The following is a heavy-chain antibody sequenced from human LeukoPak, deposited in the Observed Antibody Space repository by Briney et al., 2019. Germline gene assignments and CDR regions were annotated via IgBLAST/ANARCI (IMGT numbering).Heavy chain of an antibody. CDR1: GFTFSSYA. V-gene: IGHV3-23*01. CDR2: VSGTGLTT. Sequence: GGSLRLSCAASGFTFSSYAMSWVRQAPRKGLEWVSAVSGTGLTTYYADSVKGRFIVSRDNSKNTVYLQMNSLRGEDAAVYYCAKELMGFDYWGQGTLVTVSS. CDR3: AKELMGFDY. D-gene: IGHD2-8*01. J-gene: IGHJ4*02.